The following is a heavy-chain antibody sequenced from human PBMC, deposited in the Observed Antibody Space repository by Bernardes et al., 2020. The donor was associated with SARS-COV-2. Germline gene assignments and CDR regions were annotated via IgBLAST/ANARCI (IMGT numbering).Heavy chain of an antibody. D-gene: IGHD5-18*01. Sequence: ASVKVSCKASGYTFTGYYMHWVRQAPGQGLEWMGWINPNSGGTNYAQKFQGRVTMTRDNAKNSLYLQMNSLRAEDTAVYYCAKGGYRYGSWGQGTLVTVSS. CDR3: AKGGYRYGS. CDR1: GYTFTGYY. J-gene: IGHJ5*02. CDR2: INPNSGGT. V-gene: IGHV1-2*02.